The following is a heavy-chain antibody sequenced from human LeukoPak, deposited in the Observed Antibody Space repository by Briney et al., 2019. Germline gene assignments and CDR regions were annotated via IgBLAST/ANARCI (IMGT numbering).Heavy chain of an antibody. CDR3: ARNKGGANFDY. D-gene: IGHD3-16*01. CDR2: MNPNSGGT. J-gene: IGHJ4*02. V-gene: IGHV1-2*02. CDR1: GYTFTSYD. Sequence: ASVKVSCKASGYTFTSYDINWVRQATGQGLEWMGWMNPNSGGTNYAQKFQGRVTMTRDTSISTAYMELSRLRSDDTAVYYCARNKGGANFDYWGQGTLVTVSS.